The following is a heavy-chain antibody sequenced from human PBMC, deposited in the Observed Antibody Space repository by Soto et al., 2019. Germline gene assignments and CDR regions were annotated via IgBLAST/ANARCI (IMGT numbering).Heavy chain of an antibody. Sequence: PSETLSLTCAVSGGSISSSNWWTWVRQPPGKGLEWVSAISSSGASTYYADSVKGRFTISRDNSKNTLYLQMNSLRGEDTAVYYCARADSSGVAFDYWGQGTLVTVSS. CDR1: GGSISSSN. J-gene: IGHJ4*02. CDR2: ISSSGAST. V-gene: IGHV3-23*01. CDR3: ARADSSGVAFDY. D-gene: IGHD6-19*01.